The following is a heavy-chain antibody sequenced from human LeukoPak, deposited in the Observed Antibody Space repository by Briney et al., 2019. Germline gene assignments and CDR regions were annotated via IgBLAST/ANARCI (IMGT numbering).Heavy chain of an antibody. D-gene: IGHD6-13*01. CDR2: ISWNSVGI. V-gene: IGHV3-9*03. Sequence: GGSLRLSCAASGFTFSNAWMSWVRQAPGKGLEWVSGISWNSVGIGYADSVKGRFTISRDNAKNSLYLQMNSLRAEDMALYYCAKGGTGSWYYFDYWGQGTLVTVSS. CDR1: GFTFSNAW. J-gene: IGHJ4*02. CDR3: AKGGTGSWYYFDY.